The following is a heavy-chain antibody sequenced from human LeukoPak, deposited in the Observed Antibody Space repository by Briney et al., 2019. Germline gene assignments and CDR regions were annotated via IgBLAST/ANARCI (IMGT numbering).Heavy chain of an antibody. V-gene: IGHV1-18*01. J-gene: IGHJ6*02. Sequence: ASVKVSCKASGYTFISYGISWVRQGPGQGLEWMGWISAYNGNTNYAQKLQGRVTMTTDTSTSTAYMELRSLRSDDTAVYYCARDAPSGTTPHNGMDVWGQGTTVTISS. CDR3: ARDAPSGTTPHNGMDV. CDR1: GYTFISYG. CDR2: ISAYNGNT. D-gene: IGHD1-1*01.